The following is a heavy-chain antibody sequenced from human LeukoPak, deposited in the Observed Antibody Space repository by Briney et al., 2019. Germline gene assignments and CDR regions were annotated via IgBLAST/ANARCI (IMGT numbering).Heavy chain of an antibody. CDR3: ARVAYSSGWYVSQWFDP. D-gene: IGHD6-19*01. CDR2: INPNSGGT. CDR1: GYTFTDYY. J-gene: IGHJ5*02. Sequence: ASVKVSCKASGYTFTDYYIHWVRQAPGQGLEWMGWINPNSGGTNYAQKFQGRVTMTRDTSISTAYMELSRLRSDDTAVYYCARVAYSSGWYVSQWFDPWGQGTLVTVSS. V-gene: IGHV1-2*02.